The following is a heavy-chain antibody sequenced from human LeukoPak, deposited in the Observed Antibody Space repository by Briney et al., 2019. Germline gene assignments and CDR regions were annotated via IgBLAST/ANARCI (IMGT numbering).Heavy chain of an antibody. CDR2: ISYDGSNK. CDR3: ARDLSCSTSCPEEI. V-gene: IGHV3-30-3*01. J-gene: IGHJ4*02. D-gene: IGHD2-2*01. CDR1: GFTFSSYA. Sequence: GGSLRLSCAASGFTFSSYAMHWVRQAPGKGLEWVAVISYDGSNKYYADSVKGRFTISRDNSKNTLYLQMNSLRAEDTAVYYCARDLSCSTSCPEEIWGQGTLVTVSS.